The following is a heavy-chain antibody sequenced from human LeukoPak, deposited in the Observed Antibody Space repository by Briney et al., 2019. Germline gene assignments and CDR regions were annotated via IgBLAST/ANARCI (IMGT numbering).Heavy chain of an antibody. CDR3: ARPGFAGYFDY. V-gene: IGHV3-7*01. CDR2: IKQDGSEK. Sequence: GGSLRLSCAASGFTFSSYWVSWVRQAPGKGLEWVANIKQDGSEKYYVDSVKGRFTISRDNAKNSLYLQMNSLRAEDTAVYYCARPGFAGYFDYWGQGTLVTVSS. J-gene: IGHJ4*02. D-gene: IGHD2-21*01. CDR1: GFTFSSYW.